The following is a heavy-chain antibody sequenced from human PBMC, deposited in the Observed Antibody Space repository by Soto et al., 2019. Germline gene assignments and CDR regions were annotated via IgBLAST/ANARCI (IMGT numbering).Heavy chain of an antibody. D-gene: IGHD3-22*01. Sequence: QVQLVQSGAEVKKPGSSVKVSCKASGGTFSSYAISWVRQAPGQGLEWMGGIIPIFGTANYAQKFQGRVTINADESTSTAYMELSSLRSEDTAVYYCARVRYYDSSGYYYIHYFDYWGQGTLVTVSS. J-gene: IGHJ4*02. CDR1: GGTFSSYA. CDR2: IIPIFGTA. V-gene: IGHV1-69*01. CDR3: ARVRYYDSSGYYYIHYFDY.